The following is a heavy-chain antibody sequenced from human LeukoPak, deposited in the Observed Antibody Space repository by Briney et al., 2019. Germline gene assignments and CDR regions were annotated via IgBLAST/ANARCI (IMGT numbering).Heavy chain of an antibody. CDR3: ARAGYYGGNGLWFDP. CDR1: GGSISSYY. Sequence: PSETLSLTCTVSGGSISSYYWSWIRQPPGKGLEWIGYIYYSGSTNYNPSLKSRVTISVDTSKNQFSLKLSSVTAADTAVYYYARAGYYGGNGLWFDPWGQGTLVTVSS. CDR2: IYYSGST. V-gene: IGHV4-59*01. J-gene: IGHJ5*02. D-gene: IGHD4-23*01.